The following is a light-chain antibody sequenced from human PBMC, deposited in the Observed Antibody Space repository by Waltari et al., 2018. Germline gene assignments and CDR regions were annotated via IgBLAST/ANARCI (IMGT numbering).Light chain of an antibody. Sequence: QSALTQPRSVSGSPGQSVIISCTGTRRDVGAYNYVSWYQQHPGKAPKVMIYDVSQRPSGVPDRFSGSKSGNTASLTISGLQAEDEADYYCCSYAGSYTYVFGTGTEVTVL. J-gene: IGLJ1*01. CDR1: RRDVGAYNY. CDR2: DVS. V-gene: IGLV2-11*01. CDR3: CSYAGSYTYV.